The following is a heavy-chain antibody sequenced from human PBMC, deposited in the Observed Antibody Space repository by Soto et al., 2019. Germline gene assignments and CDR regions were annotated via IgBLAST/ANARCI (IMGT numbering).Heavy chain of an antibody. CDR1: GYMFTSYD. J-gene: IGHJ5*02. Sequence: ASVKVSCKASGYMFTSYDINWVGQAAGQGLEWLGRMNPNNGKTDYAQKFQGRLTMTRDTSISTLYMELSRLTSEGTAVYYCAKEFRGLYNWFDPWGQGTMVTVSS. CDR2: MNPNNGKT. D-gene: IGHD3-10*01. CDR3: AKEFRGLYNWFDP. V-gene: IGHV1-8*01.